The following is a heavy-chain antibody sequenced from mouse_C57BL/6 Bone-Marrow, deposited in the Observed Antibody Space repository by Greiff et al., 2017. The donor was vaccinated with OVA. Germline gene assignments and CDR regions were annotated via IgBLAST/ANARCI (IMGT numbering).Heavy chain of an antibody. J-gene: IGHJ3*01. CDR3: TRIGASYYYGSSYLAWFAY. CDR1: GYTFTSYW. Sequence: EVQLQQSGTVLARPGASVKMSCKTSGYTFTSYWMHWVKQRPGQGLAWIGAIYPGNSDTSYNQKFKGKAKLTAVTSASTAYMELSSLTNEDSAVYYCTRIGASYYYGSSYLAWFAYWGQGTLVTVSA. V-gene: IGHV1-5*01. CDR2: IYPGNSDT. D-gene: IGHD1-1*01.